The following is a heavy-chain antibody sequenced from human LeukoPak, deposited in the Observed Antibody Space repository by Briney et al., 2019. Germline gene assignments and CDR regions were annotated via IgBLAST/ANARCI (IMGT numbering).Heavy chain of an antibody. D-gene: IGHD4-17*01. CDR3: ARVAPTMTYAFDI. V-gene: IGHV4-61*02. J-gene: IGHJ3*02. CDR1: GGSISSGSYY. CDR2: IYTSGST. Sequence: PSETLSLTCTVSGGSISSGSYYWSWIRQPAGKGLEWIGRIYTSGSTNYNPSLKSRVTISVDTSKNQLSLKLSSVTAADTAVYYCARVAPTMTYAFDIWGQGTMVTVSS.